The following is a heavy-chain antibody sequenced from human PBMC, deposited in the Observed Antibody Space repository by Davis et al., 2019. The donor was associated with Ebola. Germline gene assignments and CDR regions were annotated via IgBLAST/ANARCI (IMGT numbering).Heavy chain of an antibody. Sequence: SETLSLTCAVYGGSFSGYYWSWIRQPPGKGLEWIGEINHSGSTNYNPSLKSRVTISVDTSKNQFSLKLSPVTAADTAVYYCARALGYCRFDPWGQGTLVTVSS. CDR2: INHSGST. D-gene: IGHD2-15*01. V-gene: IGHV4-34*01. J-gene: IGHJ5*02. CDR1: GGSFSGYY. CDR3: ARALGYCRFDP.